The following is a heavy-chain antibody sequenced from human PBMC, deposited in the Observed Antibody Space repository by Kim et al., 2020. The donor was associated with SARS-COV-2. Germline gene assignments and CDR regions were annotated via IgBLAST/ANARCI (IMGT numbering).Heavy chain of an antibody. CDR3: ARGRQLRYFDWLSSTYNWFDP. D-gene: IGHD3-9*01. CDR2: MNPNSGNT. CDR1: GYTFTSYD. J-gene: IGHJ5*02. V-gene: IGHV1-8*01. Sequence: ASVKVSCKASGYTFTSYDINWVRQATGQGLEWMGWMNPNSGNTGYAQKFQGRVTMTRNTSISTAYMELSSLRSEDTAVYYCARGRQLRYFDWLSSTYNWFDPWGQGTLAT.